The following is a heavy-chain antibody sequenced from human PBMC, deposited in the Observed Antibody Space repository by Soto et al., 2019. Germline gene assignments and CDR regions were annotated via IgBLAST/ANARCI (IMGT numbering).Heavy chain of an antibody. CDR2: IHHGGTP. D-gene: IGHD3-22*01. CDR3: ASHYRGYSYYYYDSSGYFDY. Sequence: PSETLSLTCAVSGASISSGDYSWSWVRQPPGKGLEWIGHIHHGGTPYYKASLKSRVTISVDTSKNQFSLKLSSVTAADTAVYYCASHYRGYSYYYYDSSGYFDYWGQGTLVTVSS. J-gene: IGHJ4*02. CDR1: GASISSGDYS. V-gene: IGHV4-30-2*01.